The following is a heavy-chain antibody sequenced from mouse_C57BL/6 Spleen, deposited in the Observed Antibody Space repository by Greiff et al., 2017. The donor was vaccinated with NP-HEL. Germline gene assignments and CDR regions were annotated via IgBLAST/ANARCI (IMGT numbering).Heavy chain of an antibody. CDR1: GYSITSGYF. D-gene: IGHD2-4*01. V-gene: IGHV3-6*01. CDR2: ISYDGSN. CDR3: AIERDYDGVGV. J-gene: IGHJ1*03. Sequence: EVQLQESGPGLVKPSQSLSLTCSVTGYSITSGYFWYWIRQFPGNKLEWMGYISYDGSNNYNPSLKNRISITRDTSKNQVFLKLKSVTTEDTATYYCAIERDYDGVGVWGTGTTVTVSS.